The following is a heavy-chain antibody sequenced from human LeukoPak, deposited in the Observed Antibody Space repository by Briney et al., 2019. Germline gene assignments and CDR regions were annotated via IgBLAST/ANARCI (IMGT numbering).Heavy chain of an antibody. CDR1: GYTFNTYG. Sequence: GASVKVSCKASGYTFNTYGITWVRQGPGQGLEWMGWINPNSGGTNSAQKFQGRVTMTRDTSISTAYMDLSRLRSDDTAVYYCARVSTMSPNHHEDDAFDIWGQGTMVTVSS. J-gene: IGHJ3*02. CDR2: INPNSGGT. D-gene: IGHD2/OR15-2a*01. CDR3: ARVSTMSPNHHEDDAFDI. V-gene: IGHV1-2*02.